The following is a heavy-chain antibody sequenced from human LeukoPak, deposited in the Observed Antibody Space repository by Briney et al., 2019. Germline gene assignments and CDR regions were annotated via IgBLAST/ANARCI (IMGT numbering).Heavy chain of an antibody. CDR3: VQTTGWPGFDY. J-gene: IGHJ4*02. Sequence: SETLSLTCTTSGVSISRFYWSWVRQPPGKGLEWIGNIYSGVPTYFTPSLKSRVIISVDTSKNQFSLNLKSVTAADTAMYYCVQTTGWPGFDYWGQGILVTVSS. D-gene: IGHD1-1*01. CDR1: GVSISRFY. V-gene: IGHV4-4*09. CDR2: IYSGVPT.